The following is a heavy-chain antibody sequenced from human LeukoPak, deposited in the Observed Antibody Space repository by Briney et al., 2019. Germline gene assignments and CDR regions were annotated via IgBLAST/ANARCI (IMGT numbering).Heavy chain of an antibody. J-gene: IGHJ4*02. CDR3: AREIVVVPAAPPGFDY. D-gene: IGHD2-2*01. CDR2: ISGSGGST. V-gene: IGHV3-23*01. CDR1: GFTFSSYA. Sequence: GGSLRLSCAASGFTFSSYAMSWVRQAPGKGLEWVSAISGSGGSTYYADSVKGRFTISRDNSKNTLYLQMNSLRAEDTAVYYCAREIVVVPAAPPGFDYWGQGTLVTVSS.